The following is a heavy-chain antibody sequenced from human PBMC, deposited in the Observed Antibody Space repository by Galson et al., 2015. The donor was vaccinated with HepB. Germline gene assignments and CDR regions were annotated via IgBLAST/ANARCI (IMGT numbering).Heavy chain of an antibody. V-gene: IGHV3-21*01. D-gene: IGHD6-19*01. Sequence: SLRLSCAASGFTFSTYGMNWVRQAPGKGLEWVSSISSSSSYIYYADSVKGRFTISRDNAKNSLYLQMNSLRAKDTAVYYCATEPGIAVAGTRRGGAKAYWGQGTLVTVSS. CDR2: ISSSSSYI. CDR1: GFTFSTYG. CDR3: ATEPGIAVAGTRRGGAKAY. J-gene: IGHJ4*02.